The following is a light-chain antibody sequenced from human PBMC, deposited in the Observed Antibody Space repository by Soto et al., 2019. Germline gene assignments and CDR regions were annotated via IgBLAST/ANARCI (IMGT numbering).Light chain of an antibody. CDR2: EDS. CDR3: QVWDSSSDDWV. J-gene: IGLJ3*02. Sequence: SYELTQPPSVSVAPGQTARITCGGNKIGSKSVHWYQLKPGQAPVLVVYEDSDRPSGIPERFSGSNSGNTATLTISRVEAGDEADYYCQVWDSSSDDWVFGGGTHPTVL. CDR1: KIGSKS. V-gene: IGLV3-21*02.